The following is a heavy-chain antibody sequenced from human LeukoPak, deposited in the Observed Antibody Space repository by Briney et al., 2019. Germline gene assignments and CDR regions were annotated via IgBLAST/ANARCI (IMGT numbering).Heavy chain of an antibody. CDR2: ISTYNGNT. J-gene: IGHJ4*02. D-gene: IGHD3-10*01. CDR3: AARSGTYPYYLDY. Sequence: SVKVSCKASGYTFTSYGMSWVRQAPGQGLEWMGWISTYNGNTNYAQKFQGRVTMTTDTSTNTAYMELRSLRSDDTAVYYCAARSGTYPYYLDYWGQGTLVTVSS. CDR1: GYTFTSYG. V-gene: IGHV1-18*04.